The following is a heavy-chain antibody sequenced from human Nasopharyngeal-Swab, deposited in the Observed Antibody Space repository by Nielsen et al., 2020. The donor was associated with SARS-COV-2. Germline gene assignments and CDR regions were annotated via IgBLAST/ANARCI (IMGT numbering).Heavy chain of an antibody. Sequence: SLRLSCAASGFTFDDYAMHWVRQAPGKGLEWVSGISWNSGSIGYADSVKGRFTISRDNAKNSLYLQMNSLRAEDTALYYCAKGSSGWYGGMDVWGQGTTVTVSS. J-gene: IGHJ6*02. V-gene: IGHV3-9*01. CDR1: GFTFDDYA. CDR3: AKGSSGWYGGMDV. CDR2: ISWNSGSI. D-gene: IGHD6-19*01.